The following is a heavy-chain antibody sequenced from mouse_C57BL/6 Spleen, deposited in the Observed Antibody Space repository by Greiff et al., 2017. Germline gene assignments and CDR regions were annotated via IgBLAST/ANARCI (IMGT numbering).Heavy chain of an antibody. CDR3: VSIDSAAPFYAMDY. V-gene: IGHV10-3*01. CDR2: IRSKSSNYAT. Sequence: EVHLVESGGGLVQPKGSLKLSCDASGFTFNTYAMHWVRQAPGQGLEWVARIRSKSSNYATYYADSVKDRFTISRDDSQSLLYLQMNDLITENTALYYSVSIDSAAPFYAMDYWGKGTSVTVSS. CDR1: GFTFNTYA. D-gene: IGHD3-2*02. J-gene: IGHJ4*01.